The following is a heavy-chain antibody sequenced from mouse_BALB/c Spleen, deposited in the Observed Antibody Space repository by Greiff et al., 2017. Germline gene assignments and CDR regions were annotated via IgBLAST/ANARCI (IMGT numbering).Heavy chain of an antibody. V-gene: IGHV1-14*01. D-gene: IGHD2-14*01. CDR1: GYTFTSFV. CDR3: VRGGTGPRRGAMDY. CDR2: INPYNDGT. J-gene: IGHJ4*01. Sequence: EVKVQQSGPGLVQPGASVKMSCKASGYTFTSFVMHWVQQKPGQGLEWIGYINPYNDGTKYNEKFKGKATLTSDKSSSTPYMELSRLTSEDSAVYYCVRGGTGPRRGAMDYWGEGTSVTVSS.